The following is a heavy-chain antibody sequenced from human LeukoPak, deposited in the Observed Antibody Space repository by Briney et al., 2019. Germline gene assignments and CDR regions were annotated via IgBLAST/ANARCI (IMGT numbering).Heavy chain of an antibody. Sequence: GASVKVSCKASGGTFSSYAISWVRQAPGQGLEWMGRIIPILGIANYAQKFQGRVTITADKSTSTAYMELSSLRSEDTAVYYCASTIPHCSSTSCYRRAASWFDPWGQGTLVTVSS. J-gene: IGHJ5*02. D-gene: IGHD2-2*01. V-gene: IGHV1-69*04. CDR2: IIPILGIA. CDR3: ASTIPHCSSTSCYRRAASWFDP. CDR1: GGTFSSYA.